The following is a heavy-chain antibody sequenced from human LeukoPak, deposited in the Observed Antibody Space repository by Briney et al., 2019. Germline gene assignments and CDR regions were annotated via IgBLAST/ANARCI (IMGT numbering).Heavy chain of an antibody. CDR1: GFTVSTDN. J-gene: IGHJ4*02. CDR3: TKRSRGYYDY. CDR2: VYSGNDGT. V-gene: IGHV3-66*02. Sequence: GGSLRLSCAASGFTVSTDNMSWVRQVPGKGLEWVSVVYSGNDGTNYADSVRGRFTISRDDSRNMVYLQMNNLRLEDAAVYYCTKRSRGYYDYWGQGTLVTVSS. D-gene: IGHD3-10*01.